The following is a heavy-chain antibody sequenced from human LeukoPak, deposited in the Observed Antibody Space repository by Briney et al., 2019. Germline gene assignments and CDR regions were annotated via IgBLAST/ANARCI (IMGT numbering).Heavy chain of an antibody. Sequence: ASVKVSCKASGYIFTSYGISWVRQAPGQGLEWMGWISAYNGDTNYAQKLQGSVTMTTDTSTNTAYMQQRGLRSDDTAVYYCARGNYDFVGFVDYWGQGTLVTVSS. J-gene: IGHJ4*02. CDR2: ISAYNGDT. D-gene: IGHD3-3*01. CDR1: GYIFTSYG. V-gene: IGHV1-18*01. CDR3: ARGNYDFVGFVDY.